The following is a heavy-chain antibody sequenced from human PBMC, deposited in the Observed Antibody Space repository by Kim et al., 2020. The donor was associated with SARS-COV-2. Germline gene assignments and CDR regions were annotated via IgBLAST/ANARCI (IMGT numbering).Heavy chain of an antibody. CDR1: GFTFSSYS. V-gene: IGHV3-48*02. D-gene: IGHD1-1*01. J-gene: IGHJ4*02. CDR2: IISSSSTI. CDR3: AREGRLYWNDFSDFDY. Sequence: GGSLRLSCAASGFTFSSYSMNWVRQAPGKGLEWVSYIISSSSTIYYADSVKGRFTISRDNAKNSLYLQMNSLRDEDTAVYYCAREGRLYWNDFSDFDYWGQGTLVTVSS.